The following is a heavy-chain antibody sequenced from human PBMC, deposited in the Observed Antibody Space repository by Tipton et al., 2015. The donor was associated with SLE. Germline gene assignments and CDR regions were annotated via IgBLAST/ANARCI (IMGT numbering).Heavy chain of an antibody. CDR3: ARVRWKDYYFDY. V-gene: IGHV3-21*01. Sequence: SLRLSCAASGFTFSSYSMTWVRQAPGKGLEWVSSISSSTSYIYYADSVKGRFTISRDNAKNSLYLQMNSLRAEDTAVYYCARVRWKDYYFDYWGQGTLVTASS. CDR2: ISSSTSYI. J-gene: IGHJ4*02. CDR1: GFTFSSYS. D-gene: IGHD1-1*01.